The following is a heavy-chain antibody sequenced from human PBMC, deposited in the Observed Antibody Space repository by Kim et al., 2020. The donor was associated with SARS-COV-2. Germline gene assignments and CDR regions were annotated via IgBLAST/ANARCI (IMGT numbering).Heavy chain of an antibody. V-gene: IGHV4-34*01. CDR3: ARGRSPGY. Sequence: GTTNSTPSLQSRVPISVATSKNQLSLKLSSVTAADTAVYYCARGRSPGYWGQGTLVTVSS. CDR2: GTT. J-gene: IGHJ4*02.